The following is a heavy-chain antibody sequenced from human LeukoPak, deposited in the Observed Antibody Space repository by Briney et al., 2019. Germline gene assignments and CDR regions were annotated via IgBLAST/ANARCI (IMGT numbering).Heavy chain of an antibody. CDR2: IIPIFGTA. J-gene: IGHJ5*02. CDR1: GGTFSSYA. CDR3: ARGIAAAASDP. Sequence: GASVKVSCKASGGTFSSYAISWVRQAPGQGLEWMGGIIPIFGTANYAQKFQGRVTITADESTGTAYMELSSLRSEDTAVYYCARGIAAAASDPWGQGTLVTVSS. V-gene: IGHV1-69*01. D-gene: IGHD6-13*01.